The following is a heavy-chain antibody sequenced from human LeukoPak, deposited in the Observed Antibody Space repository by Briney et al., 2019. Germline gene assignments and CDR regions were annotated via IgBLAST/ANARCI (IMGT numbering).Heavy chain of an antibody. CDR1: GYSISSGYY. Sequence: KTSETLSLTCAVSGYSISSGYYWDWIRQPPGKGLEWIGSIYHSGSTYYNPSLKSRVTISVDTSKNQFSLKLSSVTAADTAVYYCANYGSGSYGAGYWGQGTLVTVSS. CDR3: ANYGSGSYGAGY. D-gene: IGHD3-10*01. CDR2: IYHSGST. J-gene: IGHJ4*02. V-gene: IGHV4-38-2*01.